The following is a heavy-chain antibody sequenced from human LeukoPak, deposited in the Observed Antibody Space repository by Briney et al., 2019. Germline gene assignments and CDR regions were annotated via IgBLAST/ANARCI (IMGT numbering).Heavy chain of an antibody. V-gene: IGHV3-7*01. Sequence: GGSLRLSCAASGFTFSSYWMSWVRQAPGKGLEWVANIKQDGSEKYYVDSVKGRFTISRDNVKNSLYLQMNSLRAEDTAVYYCARDYYGSGIPHWFDPWGQGTLVTVSS. J-gene: IGHJ5*02. D-gene: IGHD3-10*01. CDR3: ARDYYGSGIPHWFDP. CDR2: IKQDGSEK. CDR1: GFTFSSYW.